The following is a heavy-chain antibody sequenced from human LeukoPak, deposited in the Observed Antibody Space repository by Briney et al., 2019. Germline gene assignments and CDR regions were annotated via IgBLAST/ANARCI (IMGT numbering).Heavy chain of an antibody. V-gene: IGHV3-21*01. CDR3: ARSGSFLVLTPDY. CDR1: RFTFSSYA. D-gene: IGHD4/OR15-4a*01. J-gene: IGHJ4*02. Sequence: GGSLRLSCAGSRFTFSSYAMHWVRQAPGKGLEWVSSISSSSSYIYYADSVKGRFTISRDNAKNSLYLQMNSLRAQDTAVYYCARSGSFLVLTPDYWGQGTLVTVSS. CDR2: ISSSSSYI.